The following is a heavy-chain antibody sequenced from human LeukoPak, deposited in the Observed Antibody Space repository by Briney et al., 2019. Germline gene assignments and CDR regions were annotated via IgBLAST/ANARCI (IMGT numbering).Heavy chain of an antibody. CDR1: GFTFSSYE. V-gene: IGHV3-48*03. D-gene: IGHD1-7*01. CDR3: ARNYDV. CDR2: ITNSGDTI. J-gene: IGHJ6*04. Sequence: GGSLRLSCAASGFTFSSYEMNWVRQAPGKGLEWVSCITNSGDTIYYADSVKGRFTISRDNAKNLLYLQMNSLRAEDTAVYYCARNYDVWGKGTTVTVSS.